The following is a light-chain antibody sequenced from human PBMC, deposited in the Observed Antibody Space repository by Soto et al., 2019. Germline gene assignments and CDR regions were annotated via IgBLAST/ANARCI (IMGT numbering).Light chain of an antibody. Sequence: EIVFTQSPSTLSLSPGERATLSCWASQSVSSSYLAWYQQKPGQAPRLLIYGASSRATGIPDRFSGSGSGTDFTLTISRLEPEDFAVYYCQQYGSSPRAFGQGTKVDI. CDR2: GAS. J-gene: IGKJ1*01. CDR3: QQYGSSPRA. CDR1: QSVSSSY. V-gene: IGKV3-20*01.